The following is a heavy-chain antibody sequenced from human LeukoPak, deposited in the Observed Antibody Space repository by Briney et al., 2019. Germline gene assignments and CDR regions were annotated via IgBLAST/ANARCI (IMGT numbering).Heavy chain of an antibody. Sequence: GGSLRLSCAASGFTFSSYAMSWVRQAPGKGLEWVSAISGSGGSTYYADSVKGRFTISRDNSKNTLYLQMNSLRAEDTAVYYCAKTDYYDILTGYCFDYWGQGTLVPSPQ. CDR2: ISGSGGST. J-gene: IGHJ4*02. D-gene: IGHD3-9*01. CDR3: AKTDYYDILTGYCFDY. CDR1: GFTFSSYA. V-gene: IGHV3-23*01.